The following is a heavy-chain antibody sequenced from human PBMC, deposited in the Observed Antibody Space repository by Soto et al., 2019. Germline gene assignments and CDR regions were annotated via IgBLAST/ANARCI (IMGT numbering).Heavy chain of an antibody. Sequence: SVKAYSKASGCSFTSYVTSWVRQAPGQGLEWMGWISAYNGNTNYAQKLQGRVTMTTDTSTSTAYMELRSLRSDDTAVYYCAIDFWKDYWGQGTLVTVSS. CDR1: GCSFTSYV. J-gene: IGHJ4*02. D-gene: IGHD3-3*01. CDR2: ISAYNGNT. CDR3: AIDFWKDY. V-gene: IGHV1-18*01.